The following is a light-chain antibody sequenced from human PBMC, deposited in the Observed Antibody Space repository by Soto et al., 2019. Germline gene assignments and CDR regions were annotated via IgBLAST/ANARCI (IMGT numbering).Light chain of an antibody. J-gene: IGKJ2*01. CDR3: QQYDSYPYT. V-gene: IGKV1-5*03. CDR2: KAS. Sequence: QMTQSPSTLSASVGDRVTITCRASQSVSRWLAWYKQQPGRAPKVLIYKASTLESGVPSRFSGSGSGTEFTLTISSMEPDDFTNYYCQQYDSYPYTLGQGTKVDIK. CDR1: QSVSRW.